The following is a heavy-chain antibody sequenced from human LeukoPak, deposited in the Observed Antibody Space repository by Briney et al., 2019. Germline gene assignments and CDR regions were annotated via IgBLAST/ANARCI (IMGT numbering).Heavy chain of an antibody. CDR3: AREGYGSGNYFSYHGMDV. Sequence: GGSLRLSCAASEFTSSSYEMNWVRQAPGEGLEWVSYISSSGSTIYYADSVKGRFTISRDNAKNSLYLQMNSLRAEDTAVYYCAREGYGSGNYFSYHGMDVWGKGTTVTVSS. V-gene: IGHV3-48*03. CDR2: ISSSGSTI. J-gene: IGHJ6*04. D-gene: IGHD3-10*01. CDR1: EFTSSSYE.